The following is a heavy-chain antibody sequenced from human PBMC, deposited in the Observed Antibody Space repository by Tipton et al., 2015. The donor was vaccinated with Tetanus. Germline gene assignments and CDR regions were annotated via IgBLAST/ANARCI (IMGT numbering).Heavy chain of an antibody. J-gene: IGHJ4*02. V-gene: IGHV4-61*03. CDR2: ISSSGST. Sequence: TLSLTCTVSGGSLRSGDHYWSWIRQPPGKGLEWLAYISSSGSTNSDYSLKSRITISRDTSKNHFSLNLASVNAADTAVYFCARANFDFPKKGPFDSWGQGSLVIVSS. CDR3: ARANFDFPKKGPFDS. D-gene: IGHD3-3*01. CDR1: GGSLRSGDHY.